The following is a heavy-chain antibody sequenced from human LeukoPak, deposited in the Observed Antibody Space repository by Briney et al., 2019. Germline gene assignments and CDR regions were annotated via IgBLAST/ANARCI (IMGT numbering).Heavy chain of an antibody. CDR2: IYYSGST. J-gene: IGHJ4*02. V-gene: IGHV4-39*01. CDR1: GVSLSSWNYY. Sequence: SETLSLTCSVSGVSLSSWNYYWDWIRQPPGKGLEWMGNIYYSGSTYYNPSLKSRVTISVDTSNNRFSLNLSSVTAADTAVYYFARGTATIIDYWGQGTLVTVSS. D-gene: IGHD5-24*01. CDR3: ARGTATIIDY.